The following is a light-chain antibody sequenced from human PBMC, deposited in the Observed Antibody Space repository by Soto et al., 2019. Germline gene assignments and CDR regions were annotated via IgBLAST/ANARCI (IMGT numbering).Light chain of an antibody. Sequence: EIVLTQSPATLSLSPGERATLSCRASQSISSHLAWYQQKPGQTPRLLMYDASNRATAVPARFSGSGSVTDFTLTISSLEPESLAVYYCQQRSNWPLTFGGGTKVEIK. CDR1: QSISSH. V-gene: IGKV3-11*01. CDR3: QQRSNWPLT. CDR2: DAS. J-gene: IGKJ4*01.